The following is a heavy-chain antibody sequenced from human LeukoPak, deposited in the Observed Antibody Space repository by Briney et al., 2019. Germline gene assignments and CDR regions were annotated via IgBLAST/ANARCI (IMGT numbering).Heavy chain of an antibody. J-gene: IGHJ4*02. Sequence: SETLSLTCTVSGYSISSGYYWGWIRQPPGKGLEWIGSIYHSGSTYYNPSLKSRVTISVDTSKNQFSLKLSSVTAADTAVYYCARSGIAVAPDYWGQGTLVTVSS. CDR3: ARSGIAVAPDY. CDR2: IYHSGST. V-gene: IGHV4-38-2*02. D-gene: IGHD6-19*01. CDR1: GYSISSGYY.